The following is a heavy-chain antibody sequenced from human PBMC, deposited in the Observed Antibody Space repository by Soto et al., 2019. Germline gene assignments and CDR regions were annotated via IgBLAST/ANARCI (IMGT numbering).Heavy chain of an antibody. CDR1: GFTFSSYG. J-gene: IGHJ4*02. D-gene: IGHD3-9*01. Sequence: QVQLVESGGGVVQPGRSLRLSCAASGFTFSSYGIHWVRQAPGKGLEWVAVIWYDGSNKYYADSVKGRFTISRDNSKNTLYLQMNSLRAEDTAVYYCARDRYDSGLYYFENWGQGTLVTVSS. V-gene: IGHV3-33*01. CDR2: IWYDGSNK. CDR3: ARDRYDSGLYYFEN.